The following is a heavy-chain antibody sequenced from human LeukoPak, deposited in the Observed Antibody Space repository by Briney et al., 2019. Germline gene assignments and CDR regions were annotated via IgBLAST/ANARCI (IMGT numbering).Heavy chain of an antibody. D-gene: IGHD3-3*01. Sequence: GASVKVSCKASGYTFTSYGISWVRQAPGQGLEWMGWISAYNGNTNYAQKLQGRVTMTTDTSTSTAYMELRSLRSDDTAVYYCASQIYDFWSGYYTPLCYWGQGTLVTVSS. CDR1: GYTFTSYG. V-gene: IGHV1-18*01. CDR2: ISAYNGNT. J-gene: IGHJ4*02. CDR3: ASQIYDFWSGYYTPLCY.